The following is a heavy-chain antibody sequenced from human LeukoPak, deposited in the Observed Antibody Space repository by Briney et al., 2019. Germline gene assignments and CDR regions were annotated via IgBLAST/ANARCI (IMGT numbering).Heavy chain of an antibody. CDR3: ARSGSSWTEMFDY. CDR2: TRNKANSYTT. D-gene: IGHD2-15*01. V-gene: IGHV3-72*01. J-gene: IGHJ4*02. CDR1: GFTFSDHY. Sequence: QAGGSLRLSCAASGFTFSDHYMDWVRQAPGKGLEWFARTRNKANSYTTEYAASVKGRFIISRDDSKNSLLLQMTSLKTEDTAVYYCARSGSSWTEMFDYWGQGTLVTASS.